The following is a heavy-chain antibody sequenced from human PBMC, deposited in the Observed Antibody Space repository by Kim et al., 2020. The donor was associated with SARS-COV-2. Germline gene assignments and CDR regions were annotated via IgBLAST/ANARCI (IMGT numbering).Heavy chain of an antibody. J-gene: IGHJ4*02. CDR3: ARDPNWSIDH. CDR2: T. V-gene: IGHV3-74*01. Sequence: TYTAETAKSRFTISRDNTRNTLYLQMNILRAEDTAVYYCARDPNWSIDHWGQGTLVTVSS. D-gene: IGHD3-3*01.